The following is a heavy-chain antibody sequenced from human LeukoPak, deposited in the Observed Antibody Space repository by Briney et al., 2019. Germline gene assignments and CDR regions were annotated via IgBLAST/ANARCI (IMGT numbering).Heavy chain of an antibody. CDR3: GREIGGGTNRGPDY. CDR2: IYHSGTT. D-gene: IGHD1-14*01. J-gene: IGHJ4*02. CDR1: GYSISSGYY. Sequence: PSETLSLTCAVSGYSISSGYYWGWIRQSPGKGLEWIGSIYHSGTTYYNPSLKSRVTVSVDRSRNQFSLNLTSVTAADTAVFYCGREIGGGTNRGPDYGGQGTLVPVSS. V-gene: IGHV4-38-2*02.